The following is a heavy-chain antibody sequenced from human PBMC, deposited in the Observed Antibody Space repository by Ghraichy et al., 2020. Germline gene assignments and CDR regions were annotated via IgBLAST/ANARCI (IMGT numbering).Heavy chain of an antibody. CDR1: GYSFTSYW. D-gene: IGHD1-7*01. Sequence: GESLNISCKGSGYSFTSYWIGWVRQMPGKGLEWMGIIYPGDSDTRYSPSFQGQVTISADKSISTAYLQWSSLKASDTAMYYCARYLIFRGAKYNWNFGWFDPWGQGTLVTVSS. CDR2: IYPGDSDT. CDR3: ARYLIFRGAKYNWNFGWFDP. V-gene: IGHV5-51*01. J-gene: IGHJ5*02.